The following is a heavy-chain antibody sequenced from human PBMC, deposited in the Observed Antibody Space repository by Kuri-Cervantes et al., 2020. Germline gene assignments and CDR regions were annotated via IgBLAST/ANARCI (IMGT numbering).Heavy chain of an antibody. Sequence: SQTLSLTCAVYGGSFSGYYWSWIRQPPGKGLEWIGEINHSGSTNYNPSLKSRVAISVDTSKNQFSLKLSSVTAADTAVYYCARGPRFYYYGMDVWGQGTTVTVSS. D-gene: IGHD3-16*01. CDR2: INHSGST. V-gene: IGHV4-34*01. J-gene: IGHJ6*02. CDR1: GGSFSGYY. CDR3: ARGPRFYYYGMDV.